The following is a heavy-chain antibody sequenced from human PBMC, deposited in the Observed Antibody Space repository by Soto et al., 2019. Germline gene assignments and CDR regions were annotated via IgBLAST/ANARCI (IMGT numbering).Heavy chain of an antibody. CDR2: INHSGST. J-gene: IGHJ4*02. Sequence: AETVLLTCMPYAASFSGYYWSWIRQPPGKGLEWLGEINHSGSTNYNPSLKSRVTISVDMSKNQLSLKLTSVSAADTAVYYCAVPGDGDFDYWSQG. CDR1: AASFSGYY. CDR3: AVPGDGDFDY. V-gene: IGHV4-34*01.